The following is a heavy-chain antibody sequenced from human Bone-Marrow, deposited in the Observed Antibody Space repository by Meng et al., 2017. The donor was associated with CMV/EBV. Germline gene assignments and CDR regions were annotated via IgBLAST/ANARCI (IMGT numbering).Heavy chain of an antibody. Sequence: VSLQIFCAASGFMFDDYGMSWVRQAPGKGLEWVSGINWNGGSTDYADSVKGRFTISRDNAKNSLYLHMNSLRVEDTALYHCARNVGYYYGMDVWGQGTTVTVSS. D-gene: IGHD1-26*01. CDR2: INWNGGST. CDR1: GFMFDDYG. CDR3: ARNVGYYYGMDV. J-gene: IGHJ6*02. V-gene: IGHV3-20*01.